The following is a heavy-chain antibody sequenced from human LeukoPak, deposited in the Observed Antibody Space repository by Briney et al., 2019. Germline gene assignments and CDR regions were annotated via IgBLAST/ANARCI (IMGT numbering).Heavy chain of an antibody. V-gene: IGHV1-69*05. CDR2: IIPIFGTA. D-gene: IGHD3-22*01. CDR1: GGTFSSYA. CDR3: ARDDYYDSSGYSLGGY. J-gene: IGHJ4*02. Sequence: GASVKVSCKASGGTFSSYAISWVRQAPGQGLDWMGGIIPIFGTANYAQKFRGRVTITTDESTSTAYMELSSLRSEDTAVYYCARDDYYDSSGYSLGGYWGQGTLVTVSS.